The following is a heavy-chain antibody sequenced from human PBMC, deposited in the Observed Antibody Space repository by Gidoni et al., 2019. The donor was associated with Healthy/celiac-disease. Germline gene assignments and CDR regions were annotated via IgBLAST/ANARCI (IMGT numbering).Heavy chain of an antibody. Sequence: EVQLVESGGGLVKPGGSLRLSCAASGSSFSSCCMNWVRQAPGKGLEWVSSISSSGSYIYYADSVKGRFTISRDNAKNSLYLQMNSLRAEDTAVYYCARPGEGGHCSGGSCSPGAFDIWGQGTMVTVSS. CDR1: GSSFSSCC. J-gene: IGHJ3*02. CDR2: ISSSGSYI. D-gene: IGHD2-15*01. V-gene: IGHV3-21*01. CDR3: ARPGEGGHCSGGSCSPGAFDI.